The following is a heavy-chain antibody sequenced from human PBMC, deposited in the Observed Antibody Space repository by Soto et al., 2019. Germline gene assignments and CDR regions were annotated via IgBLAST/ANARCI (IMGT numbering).Heavy chain of an antibody. CDR1: GFTFDDFA. CDR3: TRVWLTIRISGWGIGAFDI. V-gene: IGHV3-49*03. D-gene: IGHD6-19*01. J-gene: IGHJ3*02. CDR2: IRSKAYGGTT. Sequence: PGGSLRLSCTASGFTFDDFAMSWFRQAPGKGLEWVGFIRSKAYGGTTEYAASVRGRFSISRDDSKSIAYLQMNSLKTEDTAVYYCTRVWLTIRISGWGIGAFDIWGQGTMVTVSS.